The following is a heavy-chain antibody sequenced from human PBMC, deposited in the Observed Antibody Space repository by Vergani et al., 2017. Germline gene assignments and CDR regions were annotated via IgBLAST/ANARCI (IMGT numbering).Heavy chain of an antibody. V-gene: IGHV1-24*01. CDR2: FDPEHGEV. D-gene: IGHD3-22*01. CDR3: AIVTDDYDSSGYYLDY. Sequence: QVQLVQSGSEVRKPGASVQVSCQVSGSSLTELTIHWLRQAPGKGLEWMGGFDPEHGEVTFAHHIQGRVTMTEDRSTDTAYMELSSLRPEDTALYYCAIVTDDYDSSGYYLDYWGQGTLVTVSS. J-gene: IGHJ4*02. CDR1: GSSLTELT.